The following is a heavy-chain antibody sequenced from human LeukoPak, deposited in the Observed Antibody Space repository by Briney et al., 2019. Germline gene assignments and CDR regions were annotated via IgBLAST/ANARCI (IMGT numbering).Heavy chain of an antibody. J-gene: IGHJ5*02. CDR2: INHSGST. CDR1: GGSFSGYY. V-gene: IGHV4-34*01. CDR3: ARFSHRGIVVAPAAIGFGNWFDP. D-gene: IGHD2-2*01. Sequence: PSETLSLTCAVYGGSFSGYYWSWIRQPPGKGLEWIGEINHSGSTNYNPSLKSRVTISVDTSKNQFSLKLSSVTAADTAVYYCARFSHRGIVVAPAAIGFGNWFDPWGQGTLVTVSS.